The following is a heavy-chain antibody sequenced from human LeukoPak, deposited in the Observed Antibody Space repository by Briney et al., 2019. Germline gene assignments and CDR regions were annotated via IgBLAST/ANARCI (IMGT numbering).Heavy chain of an antibody. CDR1: GFTFSSYE. D-gene: IGHD3-9*01. Sequence: GGSLRLSCAASGFTFSSYEMNWVRQAPGKGLEWVAFIRYDGSNKYYADSVKGRFTISRDNSKNTLYLQMNSLRAEDTAVYYCAKFSWDYDILTGYSTPDYWGQGTLVTVSS. CDR2: IRYDGSNK. CDR3: AKFSWDYDILTGYSTPDY. V-gene: IGHV3-30*02. J-gene: IGHJ4*02.